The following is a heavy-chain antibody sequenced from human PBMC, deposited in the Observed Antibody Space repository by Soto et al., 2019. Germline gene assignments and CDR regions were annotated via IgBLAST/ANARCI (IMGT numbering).Heavy chain of an antibody. V-gene: IGHV4-59*01. CDR3: AKVRGYASGWRYFDY. Sequence: SETLSLTCNVSGGSISGYYWSWIRQAPGKGLQWIGYIFHSGSTSYNPSLRSRVTISVDTSKNQFSLKVNSVTAADTAVYYCAKVRGYASGWRYFDYWGQGTPVTVYS. J-gene: IGHJ4*02. D-gene: IGHD5-18*01. CDR2: IFHSGST. CDR1: GGSISGYY.